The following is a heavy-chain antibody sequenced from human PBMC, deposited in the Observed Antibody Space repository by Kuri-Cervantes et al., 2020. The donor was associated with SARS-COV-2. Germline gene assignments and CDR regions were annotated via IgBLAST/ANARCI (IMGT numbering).Heavy chain of an antibody. J-gene: IGHJ5*02. CDR3: AREGYCNATTCNANWFDP. CDR1: GGSISSGGYY. Sequence: SETLSLTCTVSGGSISSGGYYWSWIRQPPGKGLEWIGYIYHSGTTYYNPSLKSRVTISVDRSKNQFSLKLTSVTAADTAVYYCAREGYCNATTCNANWFDPWGQGTLVTVSS. D-gene: IGHD2-15*01. CDR2: IYHSGTT. V-gene: IGHV4-30-2*01.